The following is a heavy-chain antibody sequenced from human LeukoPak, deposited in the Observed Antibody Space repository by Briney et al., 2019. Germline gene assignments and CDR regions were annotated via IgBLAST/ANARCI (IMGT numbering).Heavy chain of an antibody. V-gene: IGHV4-31*03. Sequence: SETLSLTCTVSGGSISSGGYYWSWIRQHPGKGLEWIGYIYYSGSTYYNPSLKSRVTISVDTSKNQFSLKLSSVTAADTAVYYCARDAEYYYDSSAIGSFDYWGHGTLVTVSS. CDR1: GGSISSGGYY. D-gene: IGHD3-22*01. J-gene: IGHJ4*01. CDR2: IYYSGST. CDR3: ARDAEYYYDSSAIGSFDY.